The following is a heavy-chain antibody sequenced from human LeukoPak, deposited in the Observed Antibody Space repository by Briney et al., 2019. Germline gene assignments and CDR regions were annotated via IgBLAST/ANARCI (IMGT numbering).Heavy chain of an antibody. CDR3: ARDSPIYVTMVRGSLYYYYMDV. CDR1: GGSISGSTYY. V-gene: IGHV4-39*02. D-gene: IGHD3-10*01. CDR2: IYNSGST. Sequence: PSETLSLTCTVSGGSISGSTYYWGWIRQPPGKGLQWNGSIYNSGSTDYNPSLKSRVAIFVDTSKNQFSLKLSSVTAADTAVYYCARDSPIYVTMVRGSLYYYYMDVWGKGTTVTVSS. J-gene: IGHJ6*03.